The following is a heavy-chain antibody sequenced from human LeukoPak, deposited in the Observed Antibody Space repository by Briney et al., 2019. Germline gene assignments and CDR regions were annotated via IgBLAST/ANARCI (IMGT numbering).Heavy chain of an antibody. D-gene: IGHD4-17*01. CDR3: VRSKSGTYGWFDP. V-gene: IGHV4-59*01. CDR2: IYYTGNT. J-gene: IGHJ5*02. Sequence: SETLSLTCTVSGGSISGYYWSCIRQPPGKGLEWIGFIYYTGNTNYNPSLKSRLTISVDTSKNQFSLKVSSVTAADTAVYYCVRSKSGTYGWFDPWGQGTLVTVSS. CDR1: GGSISGYY.